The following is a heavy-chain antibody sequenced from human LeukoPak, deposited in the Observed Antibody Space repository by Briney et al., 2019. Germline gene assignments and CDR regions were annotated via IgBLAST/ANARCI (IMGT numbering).Heavy chain of an antibody. J-gene: IGHJ4*02. V-gene: IGHV1-18*01. CDR2: ISAYNGNT. CDR1: GYTFTSYG. CDR3: ARAAVRYQLLSSFDY. Sequence: ASVKVSCKASGYTFTSYGISWVRQAPGQGLEWMGWISAYNGNTNYAQKLQGRVTMTTDTSTSTAYMELRSLRSDDTAVYYCARAAVRYQLLSSFDYWAREPWSPSPQ. D-gene: IGHD2-2*01.